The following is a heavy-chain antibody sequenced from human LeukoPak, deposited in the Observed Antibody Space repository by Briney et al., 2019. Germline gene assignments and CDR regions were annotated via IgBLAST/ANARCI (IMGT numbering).Heavy chain of an antibody. J-gene: IGHJ6*02. CDR1: GGSFSGYY. CDR2: INHSGST. Sequence: PSETLSLTCAVYGGSFSGYYWSWIRQPPGKGLEWIGEINHSGSTNYNPSLKSRVTISVDTSKNQFSLKLSSMTAADTAVYYCARGRGYYYYYGMDVWGQGTTVTVSS. V-gene: IGHV4-34*01. D-gene: IGHD2-15*01. CDR3: ARGRGYYYYYGMDV.